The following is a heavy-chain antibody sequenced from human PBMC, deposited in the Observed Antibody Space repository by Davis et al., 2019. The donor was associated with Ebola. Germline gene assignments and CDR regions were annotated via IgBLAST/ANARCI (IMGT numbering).Heavy chain of an antibody. Sequence: GGSLRLSCAASGFTFSSYSMNWVRQAPGKGLEWVSYISSSSSTIYYADSVKGRFTISRDNAKNSLYLQMNSLRDEDTAVYYCAREAGTTLRGVEYYFDSWGQGTLVTVSS. CDR2: ISSSSSTI. J-gene: IGHJ4*02. V-gene: IGHV3-48*02. CDR3: AREAGTTLRGVEYYFDS. CDR1: GFTFSSYS. D-gene: IGHD3-10*01.